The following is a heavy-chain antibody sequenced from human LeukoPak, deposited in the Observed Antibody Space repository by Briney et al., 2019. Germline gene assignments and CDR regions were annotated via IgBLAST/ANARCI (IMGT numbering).Heavy chain of an antibody. CDR3: ARGASFDY. V-gene: IGHV4-34*01. CDR2: INHSGST. J-gene: IGHJ4*02. CDR1: GGSFSGYY. Sequence: SETLSLTCAVYGGSFSGYYWSWIRQPPGKGLEWIGEINHSGSTNYNPSLKSRVTISVDTSKNQFSLKLSSLIAADTAVYYCARGASFDYWGQGTLVTVSS.